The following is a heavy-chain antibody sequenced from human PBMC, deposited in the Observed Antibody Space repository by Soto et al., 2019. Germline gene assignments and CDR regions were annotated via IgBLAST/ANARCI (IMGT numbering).Heavy chain of an antibody. CDR1: GGSISSYY. Sequence: LCLTCTVSGGSISSYYWSWIRQPPGKGLEWIGYIYYSGSTNYNPSLKSRVTISVDTSKNQFSLKLSSVTAADTAVYYCAREVMITFGFDPWGQGTRVTVSS. CDR3: AREVMITFGFDP. V-gene: IGHV4-59*01. J-gene: IGHJ5*02. D-gene: IGHD3-16*01. CDR2: IYYSGST.